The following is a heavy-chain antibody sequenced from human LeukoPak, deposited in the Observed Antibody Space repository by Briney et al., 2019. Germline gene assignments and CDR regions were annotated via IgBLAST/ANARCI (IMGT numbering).Heavy chain of an antibody. D-gene: IGHD4-11*01. CDR2: IYTSGST. V-gene: IGHV4-4*09. Sequence: PSETLSLTCTVSGGSISSYYWNWIRQPPGKGLEGIGYIYTSGSTNYNPSLKSRVTISVDTSKNQFSLKLSSVTAADTAVYYCARNLVGGYYYYYMDVWGKGTTVTVSS. CDR1: GGSISSYY. J-gene: IGHJ6*03. CDR3: ARNLVGGYYYYYMDV.